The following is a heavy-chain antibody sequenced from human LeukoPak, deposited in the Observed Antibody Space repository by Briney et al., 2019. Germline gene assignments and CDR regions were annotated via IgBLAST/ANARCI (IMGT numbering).Heavy chain of an antibody. Sequence: ASETLSLTCTVSGGSVSSGGYYWSWIRQPPGKGLEWIGYIYYSGSTTYNPSLNSRVTISVDASKNKFSLKLSSVTAADTAAYYCARVPISTSARGYFDYWGQGTLVTVSS. CDR3: ARVPISTSARGYFDY. CDR1: GGSVSSGGYY. D-gene: IGHD3-10*01. J-gene: IGHJ4*02. V-gene: IGHV4-61*08. CDR2: IYYSGST.